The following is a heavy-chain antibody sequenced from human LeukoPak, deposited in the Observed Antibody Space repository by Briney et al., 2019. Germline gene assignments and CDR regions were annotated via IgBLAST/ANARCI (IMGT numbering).Heavy chain of an antibody. Sequence: SETLSLTCTVSGASIRSGSNYGGWIRQPPGKGLEWIGSISYSGTTYYNPSLGSRVTISVDTSKNQFSLRVNSVTAADTAVYYCARRTTVTPNWFDPWGQGTLVTVSS. D-gene: IGHD4-17*01. CDR3: ARRTTVTPNWFDP. J-gene: IGHJ5*02. CDR1: GASIRSGSNY. V-gene: IGHV4-39*01. CDR2: ISYSGTT.